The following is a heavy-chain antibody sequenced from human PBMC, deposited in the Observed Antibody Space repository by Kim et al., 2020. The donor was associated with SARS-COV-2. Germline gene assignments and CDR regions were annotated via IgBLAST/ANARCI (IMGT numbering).Heavy chain of an antibody. CDR3: AKYHRAGYSYAQVDY. CDR2: ISGSGGST. Sequence: GGSLRLSCAASGFTFSSYAMSWVRQAPGKGLEWVSAISGSGGSTYYADSVKGRFTISRDNSKNTLYLQMNSLRAEDTAVYYCAKYHRAGYSYAQVDYWGQGTLVTVSS. V-gene: IGHV3-23*01. D-gene: IGHD5-18*01. CDR1: GFTFSSYA. J-gene: IGHJ4*02.